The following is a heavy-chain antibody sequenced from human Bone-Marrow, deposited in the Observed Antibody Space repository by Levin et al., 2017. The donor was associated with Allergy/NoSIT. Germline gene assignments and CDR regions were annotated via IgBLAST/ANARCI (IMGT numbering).Heavy chain of an antibody. J-gene: IGHJ4*02. Sequence: PGGSLRLSCSDSGFTFSSNAMHWVRQAPGKGLEYVSAISNNGVTTYYADSVKGRFTISRDNSQNTLYLQMSSLRAEDTAVYYCVKDLWRSGGDWGQGTLVTVSS. CDR3: VKDLWRSGGD. V-gene: IGHV3-64D*06. CDR1: GFTFSSNA. D-gene: IGHD3-10*01. CDR2: ISNNGVTT.